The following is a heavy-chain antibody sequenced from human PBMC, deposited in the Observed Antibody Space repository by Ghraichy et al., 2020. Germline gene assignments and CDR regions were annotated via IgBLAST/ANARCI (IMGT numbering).Heavy chain of an antibody. CDR2: TYHSGGT. CDR3: ATGAYDWNQFYLMDV. Sequence: SETLSLTCTVSGATIIRSNWWSWVRQPPGKGLEWIGETYHSGGTKYSPSLKSRVTMSVDKSKNQFSLKLISVTAADTAVYYCATGAYDWNQFYLMDVWGQGTTVTVSS. CDR1: GATIIRSNW. V-gene: IGHV4-4*02. D-gene: IGHD5-12*01. J-gene: IGHJ6*02.